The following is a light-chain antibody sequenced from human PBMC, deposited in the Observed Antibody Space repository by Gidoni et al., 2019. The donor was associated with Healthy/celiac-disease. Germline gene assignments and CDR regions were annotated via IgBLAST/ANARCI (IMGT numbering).Light chain of an antibody. CDR2: WAS. V-gene: IGKV4-1*01. CDR3: QQYYSTPLT. Sequence: DIVITESPASQAVSLGERATINCKSSQSVLYSSNNKNSLAWYQQKPGPPPQLLIYWASTRESGVPDLFSGSGSGTYFTLTSSILQAEDVAVYYCQQYYSTPLTFGGGTKVEIK. J-gene: IGKJ4*01. CDR1: QSVLYSSNNKNS.